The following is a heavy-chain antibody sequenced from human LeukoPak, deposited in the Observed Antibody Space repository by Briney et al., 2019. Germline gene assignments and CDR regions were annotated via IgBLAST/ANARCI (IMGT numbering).Heavy chain of an antibody. CDR1: GASISSDY. CDR3: ARDSLVHPNRWFDP. CDR2: IYSSGST. D-gene: IGHD2-2*01. Sequence: MSSETLSLTCAVSGASISSDYWSWIRQPAGKGPEWIGRIYSSGSTNYNPSLKSRVTMSLDTSKNHFSLKLTSVTAADTAVYYCARDSLVHPNRWFDPWGQGTLVTVSS. J-gene: IGHJ5*02. V-gene: IGHV4-4*07.